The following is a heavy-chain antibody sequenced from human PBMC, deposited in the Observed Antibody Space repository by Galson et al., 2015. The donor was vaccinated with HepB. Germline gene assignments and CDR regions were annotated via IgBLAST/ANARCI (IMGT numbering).Heavy chain of an antibody. V-gene: IGHV3-7*01. CDR3: ARPRDGYNVYFDY. CDR1: GFTFNTYW. CDR2: IKEDGSDK. Sequence: SLRLSCAASGFTFNTYWMNWIRQAPGKGLEWVANIKEDGSDKNYVASVKGRFTISRDNAKGSLYLQMNSLRAEDTALYYCARPRDGYNVYFDYCGQGTLVTVSS. D-gene: IGHD5-24*01. J-gene: IGHJ4*02.